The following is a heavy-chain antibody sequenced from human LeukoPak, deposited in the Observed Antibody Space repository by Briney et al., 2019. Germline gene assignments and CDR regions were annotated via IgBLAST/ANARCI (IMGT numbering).Heavy chain of an antibody. D-gene: IGHD2-2*01. Sequence: SQTLSLTCTVSGGSISSGSYYWSWIRQPAGKGLEWIGRIYTSGSTNYNPSLKSRVTISVDTSKNQFSLKLSSVTAADTAVYYCASSTSWNYYYMDVWGKGTTVTVSS. CDR1: GGSISSGSYY. CDR2: IYTSGST. V-gene: IGHV4-61*02. J-gene: IGHJ6*03. CDR3: ASSTSWNYYYMDV.